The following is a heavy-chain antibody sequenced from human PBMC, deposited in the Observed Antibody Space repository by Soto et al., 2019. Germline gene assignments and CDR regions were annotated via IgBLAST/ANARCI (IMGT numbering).Heavy chain of an antibody. Sequence: GGSLRLSCAASGFTFSSYAMSWVRQAPGKGLEWVSAISGSGGSTYYADSVKGRFTISRDNSKTTLYLQMNSLRAEDTAVYYCASQGLYGSGSYYSPKYYYYGMDVWGQGTTVTVSS. J-gene: IGHJ6*02. CDR1: GFTFSSYA. CDR2: ISGSGGST. CDR3: ASQGLYGSGSYYSPKYYYYGMDV. V-gene: IGHV3-23*01. D-gene: IGHD3-10*01.